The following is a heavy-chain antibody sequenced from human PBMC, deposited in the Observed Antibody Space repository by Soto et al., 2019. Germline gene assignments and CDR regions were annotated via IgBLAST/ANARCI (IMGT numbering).Heavy chain of an antibody. D-gene: IGHD3-22*01. Sequence: QVQLVESGGDVVQPGRSLRLSCAASGFTFSSFAMHWVRQAPGKGLEWVALIWYDGSNKYYADSVKGRFTISRDNSKNTQYLQMNRLRAEDTAVYYCARDMITMIVGDPVDIWGQGTMVTVSS. CDR3: ARDMITMIVGDPVDI. CDR1: GFTFSSFA. J-gene: IGHJ3*02. CDR2: IWYDGSNK. V-gene: IGHV3-33*01.